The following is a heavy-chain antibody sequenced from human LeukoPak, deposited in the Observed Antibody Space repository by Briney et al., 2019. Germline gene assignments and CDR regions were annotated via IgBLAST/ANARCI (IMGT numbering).Heavy chain of an antibody. CDR1: GLTVSSFS. V-gene: IGHV3-21*01. D-gene: IGHD6-13*01. Sequence: VGSLWRCCAAGGLTVSSFSMSWVRQAPGKGLEWVSSISSSSSYIYYADSVKGRFTISRDNAKNSLYLQMNSLRAEDTAVYYCARIRVDAFDIWGQGTMVTVSS. CDR3: ARIRVDAFDI. CDR2: ISSSSSYI. J-gene: IGHJ3*02.